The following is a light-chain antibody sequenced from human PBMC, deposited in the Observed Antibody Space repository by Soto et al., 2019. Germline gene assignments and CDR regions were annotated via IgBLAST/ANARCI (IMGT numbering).Light chain of an antibody. Sequence: ETLMTQSPATLSASPGERVTLSCRASQNINFNLAWYQQKPGQAPRLLIYDASSRASGIPDRFSGSGSGTDFTLTISRLEHDDFAIYYCQQYHNWPPLTFGGGTRVEIK. CDR3: QQYHNWPPLT. J-gene: IGKJ4*01. CDR1: QNINFN. CDR2: DAS. V-gene: IGKV3D-15*01.